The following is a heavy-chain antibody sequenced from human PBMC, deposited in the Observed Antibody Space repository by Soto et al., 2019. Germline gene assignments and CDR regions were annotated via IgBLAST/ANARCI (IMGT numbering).Heavy chain of an antibody. Sequence: QVQLVQSGAEVKKPGSSVKVSCKASGGSLSNYGISWVRQAPGQGLEWLGAIIPVFGTPNYAQKFQDRVTINADESTTTVYMEVRSLTSEDTAVYYCASGDATKIVVTTYYAMDVWGQGTTVTVSS. V-gene: IGHV1-69*12. J-gene: IGHJ6*02. CDR1: GGSLSNYG. CDR2: IIPVFGTP. CDR3: ASGDATKIVVTTYYAMDV. D-gene: IGHD3-22*01.